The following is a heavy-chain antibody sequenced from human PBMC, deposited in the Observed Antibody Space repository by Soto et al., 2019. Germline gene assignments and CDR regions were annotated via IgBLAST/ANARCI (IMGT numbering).Heavy chain of an antibody. J-gene: IGHJ4*02. D-gene: IGHD3-22*01. CDR1: GFTLSSYN. CDR3: ARGTLHYYDTNGHFDF. CDR2: ISSSSGTI. V-gene: IGHV3-48*02. Sequence: LRLSCAASGFTLSSYNMNWVRQAPGKGLEWVSYISSSSGTIYYADSVKGRFTISRDNAKNSLFLQMNSLRDEDTAVYYCARGTLHYYDTNGHFDFWGQGTLVTVSS.